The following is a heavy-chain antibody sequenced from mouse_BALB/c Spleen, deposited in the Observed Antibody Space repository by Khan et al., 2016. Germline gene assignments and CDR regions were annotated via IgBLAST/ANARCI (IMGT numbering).Heavy chain of an antibody. D-gene: IGHD2-2*01. V-gene: IGHV2-4-1*01. J-gene: IGHJ2*01. CDR1: GFSLTSYG. CDR2: IWRGGST. CDR3: IRNEGNGFYFDY. Sequence: QVQLQESGPGLVQPSQSLSITCTVSGFSLTSYGVHWVRQSPGKGLEWLGVIWRGGSTDFNAAFISRLSISRGNSTSQDFFKLMSLQADDTAIYYCIRNEGNGFYFDYWGPGTTLTVSS.